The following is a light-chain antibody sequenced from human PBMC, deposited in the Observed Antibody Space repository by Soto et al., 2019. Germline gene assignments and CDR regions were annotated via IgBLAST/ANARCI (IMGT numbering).Light chain of an antibody. CDR3: QQCNWPLT. CDR1: QSLRSN. V-gene: IGKV3-15*01. J-gene: IGKJ4*01. Sequence: EIVMTQFPATLSVSPGERATLSCRASQSLRSNIAWYQQKPGQAPRLLIYDSFTRATGIPARFSGSGSGTEFTLTISSLQSEDFAVYYCQQCNWPLTFGVGTKVEIK. CDR2: DSF.